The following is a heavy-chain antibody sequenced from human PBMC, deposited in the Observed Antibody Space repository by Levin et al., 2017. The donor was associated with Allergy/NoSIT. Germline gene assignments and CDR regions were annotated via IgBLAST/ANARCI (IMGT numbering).Heavy chain of an antibody. CDR2: VTWNSGSI. CDR1: GFTFDDYA. D-gene: IGHD3-22*01. V-gene: IGHV3-9*01. CDR3: AKDKESHYYASSRDYYGMDV. Sequence: SLKISCAASGFTFDDYAMHWVRQAPGKGLEWVSGVTWNSGSIGYADSVKGRFTISRDNAKNSLYLQMNSLRAEDTALYYCAKDKESHYYASSRDYYGMDVWGQGTTVTVSS. J-gene: IGHJ6*02.